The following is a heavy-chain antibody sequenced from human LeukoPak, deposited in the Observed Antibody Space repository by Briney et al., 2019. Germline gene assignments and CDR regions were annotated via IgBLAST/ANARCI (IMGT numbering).Heavy chain of an antibody. CDR2: ISYDGSNK. J-gene: IGHJ6*03. V-gene: IGHV3-30*04. Sequence: GGSLRLSCAASGFTFSSYAMHWVRQAPGKGLEWVAVISYDGSNKYYADSVKGRFTISRDNSKNTLYLQMNSLRAEDTAVYYCARALGAAAGPYYYMDVWGKGTTVTVSS. CDR3: ARALGAAAGPYYYMDV. CDR1: GFTFSSYA. D-gene: IGHD6-13*01.